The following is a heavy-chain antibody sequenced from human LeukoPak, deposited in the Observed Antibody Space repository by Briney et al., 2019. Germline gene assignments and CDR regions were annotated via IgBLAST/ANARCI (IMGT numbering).Heavy chain of an antibody. CDR3: ARQLVIAEWYFDL. Sequence: PSETLSLTCTVSGGSVSSYYWSWIRQPPGKGLEWIGYIYYSGSTNENPSLKSRVTISVDTSKNQFSLKLSSVTAADTAVYYCARQLVIAEWYFDLWGRGTLVTVSS. J-gene: IGHJ2*01. D-gene: IGHD3-9*01. V-gene: IGHV4-59*02. CDR1: GGSVSSYY. CDR2: IYYSGST.